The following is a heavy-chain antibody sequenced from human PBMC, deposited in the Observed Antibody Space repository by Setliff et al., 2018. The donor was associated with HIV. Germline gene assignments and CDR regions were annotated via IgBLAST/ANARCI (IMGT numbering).Heavy chain of an antibody. V-gene: IGHV1-46*01. D-gene: IGHD5-12*01. CDR1: GYTLSNYY. J-gene: IGHJ4*02. CDR2: INPSEGTK. CDR3: ARSAHDSETGY. Sequence: ASVKVSCKASGYTLSNYYIHWVRQAPGQGLDWMGIINPSEGTKIYAQNFQGRVTMTRATSTSTVYMEMSSLTSGDTAVYYCARSAHDSETGYWGQGPLVTVSS.